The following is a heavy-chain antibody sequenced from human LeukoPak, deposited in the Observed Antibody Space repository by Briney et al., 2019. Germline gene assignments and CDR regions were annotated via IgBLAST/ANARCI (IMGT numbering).Heavy chain of an antibody. CDR3: ARHYGDYLDY. D-gene: IGHD4-17*01. CDR1: GGTFSSYA. CDR2: IIPIFGTA. Sequence: GASVKVSCKASGGTFSSYAIGWVRQAPGQGLEWMGGIIPIFGTANYAQKFQGRVTITADESTSTAYMELSSLRSEDTAVYYCARHYGDYLDYWGQGTLVTVSS. J-gene: IGHJ4*02. V-gene: IGHV1-69*13.